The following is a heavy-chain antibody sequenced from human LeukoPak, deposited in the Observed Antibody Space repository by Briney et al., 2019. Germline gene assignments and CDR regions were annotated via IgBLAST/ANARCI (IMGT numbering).Heavy chain of an antibody. CDR3: ARDSPCCSGGSCYCDAFDI. V-gene: IGHV3-21*01. CDR1: GFTFSSYS. Sequence: PGGSLRLSCAASGFTFSSYSMNWVRQAPGKGLEWVSSISSSSSYIYYADSVKGQFTISRDNAKNSLYLQMNSLRAEDTAVYYCARDSPCCSGGSCYCDAFDIWGQGTMVTVSS. D-gene: IGHD2-15*01. J-gene: IGHJ3*02. CDR2: ISSSSSYI.